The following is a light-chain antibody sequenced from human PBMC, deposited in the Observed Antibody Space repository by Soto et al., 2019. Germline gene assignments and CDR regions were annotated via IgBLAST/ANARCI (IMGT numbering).Light chain of an antibody. V-gene: IGLV1-47*01. J-gene: IGLJ2*01. Sequence: QSVLTQPPSASGTPGQRVTISCSGSSSNIGTNYVYWYQQLPGMAPKLLIYRNNQRPSGVPDRFSDSKSGTSASLAISGLRSEDEADYYCVAWDDSLNSPVFGGGTKLTVL. CDR2: RNN. CDR1: SSNIGTNY. CDR3: VAWDDSLNSPV.